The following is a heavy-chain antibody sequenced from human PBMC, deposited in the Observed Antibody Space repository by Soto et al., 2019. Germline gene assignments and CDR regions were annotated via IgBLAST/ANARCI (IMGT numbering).Heavy chain of an antibody. CDR2: ISGSGGST. Sequence: EVQLLESGGGLVQPGGSLRLSCAASGFTFSSYAMSWVRQAPGKGLEWVSAISGSGGSTYYADSVKGRFTISRDNSKNTLYLQLHSLRAEDTAVYYCAKNAVWFGEFFDYWGQGTLVTVSS. V-gene: IGHV3-23*01. CDR1: GFTFSSYA. CDR3: AKNAVWFGEFFDY. J-gene: IGHJ4*02. D-gene: IGHD3-10*01.